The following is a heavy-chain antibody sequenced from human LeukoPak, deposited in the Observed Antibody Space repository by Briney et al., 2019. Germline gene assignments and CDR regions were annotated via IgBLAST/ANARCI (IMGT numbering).Heavy chain of an antibody. D-gene: IGHD6-13*01. CDR3: AREGTPYSSDY. CDR2: ISSSSSYI. Sequence: AGSLRLSCAASGFTLSTYSTNWVRQAPGKGLEWVSSISSSSSYIYYADSVKGRFTISRDNAGNSLFLQMNSLRVEDTAVYYCAREGTPYSSDYWGQGTLITVSS. J-gene: IGHJ4*02. V-gene: IGHV3-21*01. CDR1: GFTLSTYS.